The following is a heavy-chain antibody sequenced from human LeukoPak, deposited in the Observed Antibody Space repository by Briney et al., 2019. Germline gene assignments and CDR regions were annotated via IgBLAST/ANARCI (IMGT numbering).Heavy chain of an antibody. V-gene: IGHV1-69*06. CDR3: AGDPPGTPVGFDI. D-gene: IGHD3-10*01. J-gene: IGHJ3*02. Sequence: ASVKVSCTTSAGTFSMYAISWVRQAPGQGLEWMGRITPMSATPSQTQWIQGRVTITADISTNTVYLDLSSLRSEDTALYFCAGDPPGTPVGFDIWGQGTMVTVSS. CDR1: AGTFSMYA. CDR2: ITPMSATP.